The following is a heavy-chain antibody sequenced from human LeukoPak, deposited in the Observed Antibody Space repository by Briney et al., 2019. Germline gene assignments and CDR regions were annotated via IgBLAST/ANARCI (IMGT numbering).Heavy chain of an antibody. J-gene: IGHJ4*02. CDR2: INPNSGDT. V-gene: IGHV1-2*02. Sequence: VTSVKVSCKASGFTFTGYYIHWVRQAPGQGLEWMGWINPNSGDTNYAQRFQGRVTMTADTSISTVYMELSSLRSDDTAVYFCARPVLRYFDWQNFFDYWGQGTQVTVSS. CDR3: ARPVLRYFDWQNFFDY. D-gene: IGHD3-9*01. CDR1: GFTFTGYY.